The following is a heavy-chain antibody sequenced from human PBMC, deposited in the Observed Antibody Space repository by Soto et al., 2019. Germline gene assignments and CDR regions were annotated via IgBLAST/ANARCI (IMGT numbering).Heavy chain of an antibody. Sequence: PGGSLRLSCAASGFTFSSYSMNWVRQAPGKGLEWVSSISSSSSYIYYADSVKGRFTISRDNAKNSLYLQMNSLRAEDTAVYYCARSMPPFWYFDLWGRGTLVTVSS. CDR3: ARSMPPFWYFDL. J-gene: IGHJ2*01. CDR2: ISSSSSYI. CDR1: GFTFSSYS. V-gene: IGHV3-21*01. D-gene: IGHD2-2*01.